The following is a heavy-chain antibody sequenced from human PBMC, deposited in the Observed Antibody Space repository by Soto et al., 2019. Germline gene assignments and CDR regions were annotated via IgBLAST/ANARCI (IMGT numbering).Heavy chain of an antibody. CDR2: INPSSGST. CDR1: GYTFTSYY. V-gene: IGHV1-46*01. Sequence: ASVKVSCKASGYTFTSYYMHWVRQAPGQGLEWMGMINPSSGSTRYAEKFQGRVTMTRDTSTSTVYMELSSLRSEETAVYYCTRVEFVWSNKDFDMWGQGTMVTVSS. CDR3: TRVEFVWSNKDFDM. D-gene: IGHD3-3*01. J-gene: IGHJ3*02.